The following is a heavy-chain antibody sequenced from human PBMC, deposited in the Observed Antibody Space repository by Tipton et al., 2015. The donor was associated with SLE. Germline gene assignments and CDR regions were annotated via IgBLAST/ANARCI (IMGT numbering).Heavy chain of an antibody. V-gene: IGHV4-34*01. CDR2: INHSGST. Sequence: TLSLTCAVYGGSFSGYYWSWIRQPPGKGLEWIGEINHSGSTNYNPSLKSRVTISVDTSKNQFSLKLSSVTAADTAVYYCATSLMTTVSYYYYGMDVWGQGP. CDR1: GGSFSGYY. CDR3: ATSLMTTVSYYYYGMDV. D-gene: IGHD4-17*01. J-gene: IGHJ6*02.